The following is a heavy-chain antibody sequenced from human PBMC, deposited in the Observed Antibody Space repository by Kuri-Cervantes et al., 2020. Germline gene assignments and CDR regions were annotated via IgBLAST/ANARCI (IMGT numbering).Heavy chain of an antibody. Sequence: GESLKISCAASGFTFSSYWMSWVRQAPGKGLEWVANIKQDGSEKYYVDSVKGRFTISRDNAKNSLYLQMDSLRAEDTAVYYCAKDLGDPGDYYYYYGMDVWGQGTTVTVSS. J-gene: IGHJ6*02. CDR2: IKQDGSEK. D-gene: IGHD7-27*01. CDR1: GFTFSSYW. CDR3: AKDLGDPGDYYYYYGMDV. V-gene: IGHV3-7*01.